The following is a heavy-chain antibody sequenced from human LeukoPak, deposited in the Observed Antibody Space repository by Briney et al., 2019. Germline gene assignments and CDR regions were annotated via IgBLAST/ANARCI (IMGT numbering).Heavy chain of an antibody. CDR1: GFTFGDYT. CDR3: TRGKVAATRDY. CDR2: IRTKAYGGTT. J-gene: IGHJ4*02. D-gene: IGHD2-15*01. V-gene: IGHV3-49*04. Sequence: GGSLRLSCTASGFTFGDYTITWVRQAPGKGLEWVGFIRTKAYGGTTEYAASVRGRFTISTDDSKSIAYLQMNHLKTEDTAVYYCTRGKVAATRDYWGQGTLVTVSS.